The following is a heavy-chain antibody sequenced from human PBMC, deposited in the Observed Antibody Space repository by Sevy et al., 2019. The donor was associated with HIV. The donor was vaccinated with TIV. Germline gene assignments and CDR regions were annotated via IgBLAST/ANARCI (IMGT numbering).Heavy chain of an antibody. CDR3: ARAPGGDYGMDV. V-gene: IGHV3-13*01. J-gene: IGHJ6*02. CDR1: GFTFSSYD. D-gene: IGHD3-10*01. CDR2: IGTAGDT. Sequence: GGSLRLSCAASGFTFSSYDMHWVRQATGKGLEWVSAIGTAGDTYYPGSVKGRFTISRENAKNSLYLQMNSLRAGDTAVYYWARAPGGDYGMDVWGQGTTVTVSS.